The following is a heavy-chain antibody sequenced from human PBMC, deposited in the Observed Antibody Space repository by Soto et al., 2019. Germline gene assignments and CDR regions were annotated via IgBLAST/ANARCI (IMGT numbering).Heavy chain of an antibody. D-gene: IGHD2-15*01. J-gene: IGHJ4*02. V-gene: IGHV3-30-3*01. CDR2: ISDDGNIQ. CDR3: ASDPPGGSYFLDQ. Sequence: QVQLVESGGGVVQPGRSLRLSCAASGFTFRRYALHWVRQAPGKGLEWVAVISDDGNIQYYADSVKGRFTISRDNFGNTVHLQMNSLRAEDTAVYFCASDPPGGSYFLDQWGQGTLVTVSS. CDR1: GFTFRRYA.